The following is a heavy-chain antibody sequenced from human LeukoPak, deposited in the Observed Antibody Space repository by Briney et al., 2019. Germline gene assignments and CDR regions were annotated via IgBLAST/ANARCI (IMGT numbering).Heavy chain of an antibody. V-gene: IGHV4-59*01. CDR1: GGSISSYY. D-gene: IGHD3-3*01. Sequence: SETLSLTCTVSGGSISSYYWSWIRQPPRKGLEWIGYIYYSGSTNYNPSLKSRVTISVDTSKNQFSLKLSSVTAADTAVYYCARDGRFPRRTFDIWGQGTMVTVSS. CDR3: ARDGRFPRRTFDI. CDR2: IYYSGST. J-gene: IGHJ3*02.